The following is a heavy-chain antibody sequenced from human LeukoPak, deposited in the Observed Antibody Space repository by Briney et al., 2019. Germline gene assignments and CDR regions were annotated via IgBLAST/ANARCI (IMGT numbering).Heavy chain of an antibody. CDR2: ISSNGGST. CDR1: GFTFSSYP. Sequence: GGSLRLSCAASGFTFSSYPMHWVRQAPGKGLEYVSGISSNGGSTYYANSVKGRFTISRDNSKNTLYLQMNSLRAEDMAVYYCARGPSGYHNTGGQGTLVTVSS. J-gene: IGHJ4*02. D-gene: IGHD5-12*01. V-gene: IGHV3-64*01. CDR3: ARGPSGYHNT.